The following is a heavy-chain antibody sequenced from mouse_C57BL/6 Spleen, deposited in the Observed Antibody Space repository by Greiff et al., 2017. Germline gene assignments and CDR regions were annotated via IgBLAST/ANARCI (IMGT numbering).Heavy chain of an antibody. Sequence: EVKVVESGGGLVQPKGSLKLSCAASGFSFNTYAMNWVRQAPGKGLEWVARIRSKSNNYATYYADSVKDRFTISRDDSESMLYLQMNNLKTEDTAMYYCVRQLTGKGCFDYWGQGTTLTVSS. D-gene: IGHD4-1*01. J-gene: IGHJ2*01. CDR3: VRQLTGKGCFDY. CDR1: GFSFNTYA. CDR2: IRSKSNNYAT. V-gene: IGHV10-1*01.